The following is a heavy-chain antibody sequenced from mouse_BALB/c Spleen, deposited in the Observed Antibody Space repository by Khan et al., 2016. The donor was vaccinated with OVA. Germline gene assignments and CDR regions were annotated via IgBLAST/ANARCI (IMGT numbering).Heavy chain of an antibody. J-gene: IGHJ4*01. V-gene: IGHV2-9*02. CDR1: GFSLTSYG. D-gene: IGHD1-1*01. CDR2: IWAGGST. CDR3: AGLYYYGSSFDAMDY. Sequence: VQLVESGPGLVAPSQSLSITCTVSGFSLTSYGVHWVRQPPGKGLEWLGVIWAGGSTNYNSALMSRLSISKDNSKSQVFLKMNSLQTDDTAMYYCAGLYYYGSSFDAMDYWGQGTSVTVSS.